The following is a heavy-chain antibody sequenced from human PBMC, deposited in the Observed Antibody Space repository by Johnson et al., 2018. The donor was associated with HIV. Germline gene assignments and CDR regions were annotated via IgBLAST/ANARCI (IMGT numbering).Heavy chain of an antibody. V-gene: IGHV3-23*04. D-gene: IGHD1-7*01. Sequence: VQLVESGGGVVRPGGSLRLSCAASGSNFDDYGMSWVRQVPGKGLEWVSAISGSGGSTYYADSVKGRFTISRDNSKNTLYLQMNSLRADDTAVYYCAKEKLELRTGDAFDIWGQGTMVTVSS. CDR2: ISGSGGST. CDR3: AKEKLELRTGDAFDI. J-gene: IGHJ3*02. CDR1: GSNFDDYG.